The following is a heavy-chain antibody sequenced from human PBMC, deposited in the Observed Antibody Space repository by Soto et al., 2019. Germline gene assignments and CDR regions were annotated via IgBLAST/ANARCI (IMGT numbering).Heavy chain of an antibody. CDR2: INHSGST. CDR1: GGSFSGYY. CDR3: ARGHIAVAAIDY. V-gene: IGHV4-34*01. Sequence: SETLSLTCAVYGGSFSGYYWSWIRQPPGKGLEWIGEINHSGSTNYNPSLKSRVTISVDTSKNQFSLKLSSVTAADTAVYYCARGHIAVAAIDYWGQGTLVTVAS. D-gene: IGHD6-19*01. J-gene: IGHJ4*02.